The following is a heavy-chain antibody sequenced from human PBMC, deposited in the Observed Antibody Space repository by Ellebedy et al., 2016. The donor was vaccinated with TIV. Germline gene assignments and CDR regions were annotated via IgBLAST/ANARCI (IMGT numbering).Heavy chain of an antibody. J-gene: IGHJ4*02. V-gene: IGHV4-61*05. Sequence: SETLSLTXTVSGGSISSSSYYWGWIRQPPGKGLEWIGYIYYSGSTNYNPSLKSRVTISVDTSKNQFSLKLSSVTAADTAVYYCARRIKPGPLDYWGQGTLVTVSS. CDR2: IYYSGST. CDR1: GGSISSSSYY. CDR3: ARRIKPGPLDY.